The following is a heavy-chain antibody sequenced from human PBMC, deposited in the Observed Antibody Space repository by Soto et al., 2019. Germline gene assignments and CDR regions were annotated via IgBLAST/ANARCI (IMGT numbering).Heavy chain of an antibody. J-gene: IGHJ5*02. Sequence: TLSLTCAVYGGSFSGYYWSWIRQPPGKGLEWIGEINHSGSTNYNPSLKSRVTISVDTSKNQFSLKLSSVTAADTAVYYCARGGRLRGITMVRGVPRWFDPWGQGTLVTVSS. CDR2: INHSGST. D-gene: IGHD3-10*01. CDR1: GGSFSGYY. V-gene: IGHV4-34*01. CDR3: ARGGRLRGITMVRGVPRWFDP.